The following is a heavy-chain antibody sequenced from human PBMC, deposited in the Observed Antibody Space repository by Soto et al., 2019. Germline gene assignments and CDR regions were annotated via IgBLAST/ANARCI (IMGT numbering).Heavy chain of an antibody. Sequence: EVQLLESGGGLVQPGGSLRLSCAASGFTFSSYAMSWVRQAPGKGLEWVSGISGSGGSTYYADSVKGHFTISRDNSKNTLFLQMNSLRAEDTAVYYCAKEGGLAIEAAVDYWGQGTLVTVSS. CDR1: GFTFSSYA. CDR2: ISGSGGST. CDR3: AKEGGLAIEAAVDY. D-gene: IGHD6-13*01. V-gene: IGHV3-23*01. J-gene: IGHJ4*02.